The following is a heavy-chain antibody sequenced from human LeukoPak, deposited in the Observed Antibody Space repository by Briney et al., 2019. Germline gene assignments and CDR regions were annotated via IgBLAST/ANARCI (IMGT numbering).Heavy chain of an antibody. CDR1: GYSFTGYY. V-gene: IGHV1-2*02. J-gene: IGHJ4*02. CDR3: ARERLWQMGY. Sequence: ASVKVSCKGSGYSFTGYYMHWVRQAPGQGLEWMGWINPNSGGTNYTQKFQGRVTMTRDTSISTAYMELSRLRSDDTAVYYCARERLWQMGYWGQGTLVTVSS. CDR2: INPNSGGT. D-gene: IGHD2-21*01.